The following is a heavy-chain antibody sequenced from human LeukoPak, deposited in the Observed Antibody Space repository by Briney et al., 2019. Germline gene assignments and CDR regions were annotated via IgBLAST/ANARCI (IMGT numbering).Heavy chain of an antibody. CDR1: GGFMSSYY. CDR2: IYYSGST. CDR3: EKLDHRGGWSCDL. V-gene: IGHV4-59*08. D-gene: IGHD3-10*01. J-gene: IGHJ2*01. Sequence: SETLSLTCSVSGGFMSSYYWSWIRQSPGRGLEYIGYIYYSGSTNYNPSLKSRVTMSVDTSKSHFSLKLISVTAADTAVYYCEKLDHRGGWSCDLWARGTLVTVSS.